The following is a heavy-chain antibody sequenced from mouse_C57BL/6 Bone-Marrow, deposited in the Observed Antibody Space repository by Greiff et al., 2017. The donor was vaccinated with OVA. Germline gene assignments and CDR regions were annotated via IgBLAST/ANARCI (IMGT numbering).Heavy chain of an antibody. CDR2: IDPANGNT. Sequence: VQLQQSVAELVRPGASVKLSCTASGFNIKNTYMHWVKQRPEPGLEWIGRIDPANGNTKYAPKFQGKAPITADTSSNTAYLQLSSLTSEDTAIYYCASDYYGSSPFAYWGQGTLVTVSA. CDR3: ASDYYGSSPFAY. CDR1: GFNIKNTY. J-gene: IGHJ3*01. D-gene: IGHD1-1*01. V-gene: IGHV14-3*01.